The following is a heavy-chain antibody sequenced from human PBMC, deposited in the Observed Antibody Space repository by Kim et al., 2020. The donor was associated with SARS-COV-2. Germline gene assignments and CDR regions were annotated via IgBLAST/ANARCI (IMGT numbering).Heavy chain of an antibody. Sequence: GGSLRLSCAASGFTLSRSKMHWVRQAPGKGLVWVSRIIGDGSDTTHADSVKGRFTISRDNAKNTLYLQMNSLRVEDTAVYYCARGGFDIWGQGTMVTVSS. J-gene: IGHJ3*02. CDR3: ARGGFDI. CDR2: IIGDGSDT. V-gene: IGHV3-74*01. CDR1: GFTLSRSK.